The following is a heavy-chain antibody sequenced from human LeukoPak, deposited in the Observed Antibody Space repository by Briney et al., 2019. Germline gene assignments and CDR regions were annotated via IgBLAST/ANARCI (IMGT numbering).Heavy chain of an antibody. CDR2: IYYSGST. D-gene: IGHD3-22*01. J-gene: IGHJ3*02. V-gene: IGHV4-30-4*08. Sequence: SETLSLTCTVSGGSISSGDYCWSWIRQPPGKGLEWIGYIYYSGSTYYNPSLKSRVTISVDTSKNQFSLKLSSVTAADTAVYYCARVTDSSGYSDAFDIWGQGTMVTVSS. CDR1: GGSISSGDYC. CDR3: ARVTDSSGYSDAFDI.